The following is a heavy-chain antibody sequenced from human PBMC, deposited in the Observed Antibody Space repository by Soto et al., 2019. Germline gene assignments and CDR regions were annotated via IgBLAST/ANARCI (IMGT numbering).Heavy chain of an antibody. CDR3: ARGRYGDY. Sequence: QIHLVQSGAEVKKPGASVKVSCKGSGYGFTTYGITWVRQAPGQGLEWMAWISAHNGNTNYAQKLQGRVTVTRDTSTSTAYMELRSRRSDDTAGYYGARGRYGDYWGQGALVTVSS. CDR1: GYGFTTYG. D-gene: IGHD1-1*01. V-gene: IGHV1-18*01. J-gene: IGHJ4*02. CDR2: ISAHNGNT.